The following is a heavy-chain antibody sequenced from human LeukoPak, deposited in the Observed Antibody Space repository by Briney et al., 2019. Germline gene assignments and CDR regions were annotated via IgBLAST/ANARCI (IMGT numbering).Heavy chain of an antibody. V-gene: IGHV3-23*01. CDR2: ISGSGGST. Sequence: GGSLRLSCAASGFTFSSYAMSWVRQAPGKGLEWVSAISGSGGSTYYADSVKGQFTISRDNSKNTLYLQMNSLRAEDTAVYYCAKWEDTMIVVVRGNDYWGQGTLVTVSS. CDR3: AKWEDTMIVVVRGNDY. D-gene: IGHD3-22*01. CDR1: GFTFSSYA. J-gene: IGHJ4*02.